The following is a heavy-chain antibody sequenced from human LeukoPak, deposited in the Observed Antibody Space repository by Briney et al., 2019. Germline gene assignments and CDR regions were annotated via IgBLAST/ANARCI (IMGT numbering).Heavy chain of an antibody. CDR2: IYTSGST. V-gene: IGHV4-4*07. CDR3: ARGLPYDYVWGSYRSNWFDP. D-gene: IGHD3-16*02. CDR1: GGSISSYY. J-gene: IGHJ5*02. Sequence: SETLSLTCTVSGGSISSYYWSWIRRPAGKGLEWIGRIYTSGSTNYNPSLKSRVTMSVDTSKNQFSLKLSSVTAADTAVYYCARGLPYDYVWGSYRSNWFDPWGQGTLVTVSS.